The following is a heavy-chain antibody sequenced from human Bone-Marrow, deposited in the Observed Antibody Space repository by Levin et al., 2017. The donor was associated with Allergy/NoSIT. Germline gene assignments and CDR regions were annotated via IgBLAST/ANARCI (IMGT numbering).Heavy chain of an antibody. CDR3: ARDEGIAVAGTGINYYYYDGRDV. V-gene: IGHV4-39*07. Sequence: SQTLSLTCTVSGGSISSSSYYWGWIRQPPGKGLEWIGSIYYSGSTYYNPSLKSRVTISVDTSKNQFSLKLSSVTAADTAVYYFARDEGIAVAGTGINYYYYDGRDVWGQGTTVTVSS. D-gene: IGHD6-19*01. J-gene: IGHJ6*02. CDR1: GGSISSSSYY. CDR2: IYYSGST.